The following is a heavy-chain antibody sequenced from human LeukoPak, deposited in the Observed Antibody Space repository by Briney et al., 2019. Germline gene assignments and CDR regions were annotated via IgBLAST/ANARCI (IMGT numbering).Heavy chain of an antibody. CDR1: GFTFSSYS. V-gene: IGHV3-21*04. Sequence: GGSLRLSCAASGFTFSSYSMNWVRQAPGKGLEWVSSISISSSYIYYADSVKGRFTISRDNAKNSLYLQMNSLRAEDTAVYYCAKGGYSSGRYYYYYMDVWGEGTTVTASS. J-gene: IGHJ6*03. CDR3: AKGGYSSGRYYYYYMDV. CDR2: ISISSSYI. D-gene: IGHD2-15*01.